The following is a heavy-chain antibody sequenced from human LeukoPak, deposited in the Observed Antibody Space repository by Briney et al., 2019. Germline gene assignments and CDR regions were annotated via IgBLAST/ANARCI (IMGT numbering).Heavy chain of an antibody. D-gene: IGHD6-6*01. V-gene: IGHV4-59*08. CDR2: IYYSGSI. CDR3: ASTLDPYSSSSAYFDY. CDR1: GGSISSYY. Sequence: SETLSLTCTVSGGSISSYYWSWIRQPPGKGLEWIGYIYYSGSINYNPSLKSRVTISVDTSKNQFSLKLSSVTAADTAVYYCASTLDPYSSSSAYFDYWGQGTLVTVSS. J-gene: IGHJ4*02.